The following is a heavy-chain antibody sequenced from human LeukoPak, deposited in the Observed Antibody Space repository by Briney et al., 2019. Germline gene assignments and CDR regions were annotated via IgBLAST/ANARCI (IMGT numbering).Heavy chain of an antibody. CDR3: ARVEVGRHQLLLSRRYNWFDP. J-gene: IGHJ5*02. D-gene: IGHD2-2*01. Sequence: ASVKVSCKASGYTFTSYGISWVRQAPGQGLEWMGWISAYNGNTNYAQKLQGRVTMTTDTSTSTAYMELRSLRSDDPAVYYCARVEVGRHQLLLSRRYNWFDPWGQGTLVTVSS. CDR2: ISAYNGNT. CDR1: GYTFTSYG. V-gene: IGHV1-18*01.